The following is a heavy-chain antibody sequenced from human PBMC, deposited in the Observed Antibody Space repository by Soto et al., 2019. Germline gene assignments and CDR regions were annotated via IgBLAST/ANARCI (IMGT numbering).Heavy chain of an antibody. J-gene: IGHJ5*02. D-gene: IGHD2-2*01. CDR2: IYHSGST. CDR1: GGSISSGGYS. CDR3: ARGVLVPAAGGWFDP. Sequence: PSETLSLTCAVSGGSISSGGYSWSWIRQPPGKGLEWIGYIYHSGSTYYNPSLKSRVTISVDRSKNQFSLKLSSVTAADTAVYYCARGVLVPAAGGWFDPWGQGTLVTVSS. V-gene: IGHV4-30-2*01.